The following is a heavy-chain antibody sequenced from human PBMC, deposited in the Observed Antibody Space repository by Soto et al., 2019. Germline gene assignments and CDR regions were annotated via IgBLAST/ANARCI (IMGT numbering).Heavy chain of an antibody. J-gene: IGHJ4*02. CDR1: GGSISSYY. V-gene: IGHV4-59*01. D-gene: IGHD3-10*01. CDR3: ARTRPYYGSGYYFDY. CDR2: IYYSGST. Sequence: SETLSLTCTVSGGSISSYYWSWIRQPPGKGLEWIGYIYYSGSTNYNPSLKSRVTISVDTSKNQLSLKLSSVTAADTAVYYCARTRPYYGSGYYFDYWGQGTLVTVSS.